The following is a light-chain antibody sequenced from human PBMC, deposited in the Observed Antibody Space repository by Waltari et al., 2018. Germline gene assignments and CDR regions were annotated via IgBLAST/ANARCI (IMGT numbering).Light chain of an antibody. V-gene: IGKV3-20*01. J-gene: IGKJ1*01. Sequence: EIVLKQSLGTLSLSPGARATLSCRASQSVSRALAWYQQKPGQAPRLLIYAASTRDTGVPDRFSGSGSGTDFSLTISRLDPEDFAVYYCQHYVNLPVTFGQGTKVEI. CDR1: QSVSRA. CDR2: AAS. CDR3: QHYVNLPVT.